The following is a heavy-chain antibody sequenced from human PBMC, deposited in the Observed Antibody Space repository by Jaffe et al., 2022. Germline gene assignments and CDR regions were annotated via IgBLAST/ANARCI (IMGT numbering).Heavy chain of an antibody. CDR2: MNPNSGNT. J-gene: IGHJ4*02. D-gene: IGHD3-16*02. CDR3: ARGAYYDYIWGSYRSPFDY. V-gene: IGHV1-8*01. Sequence: QVQLVQSGAEVKKPGASVKVSCKASGYTFTSYDINWVRQATGQGLEWMGWMNPNSGNTGYAQKFQGRVTMTRNTSISTAYMELSSLRSEDTAVYYCARGAYYDYIWGSYRSPFDYWGQGTLVTVSS. CDR1: GYTFTSYD.